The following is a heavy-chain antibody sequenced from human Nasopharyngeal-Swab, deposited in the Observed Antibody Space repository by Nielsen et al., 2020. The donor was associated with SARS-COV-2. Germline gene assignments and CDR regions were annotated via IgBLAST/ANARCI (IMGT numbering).Heavy chain of an antibody. J-gene: IGHJ6*02. Sequence: EGSLRLSCAASGFTFSSYWMSWVRQAPGKGLEWVANIKQDGSEKYYVDSVKGRFTISRDNAKNSLYLQMNSLRAEDTAVYYCARDSDIPYSGYGMDVWGQGTTVTVSS. V-gene: IGHV3-7*01. D-gene: IGHD6-13*01. CDR2: IKQDGSEK. CDR3: ARDSDIPYSGYGMDV. CDR1: GFTFSSYW.